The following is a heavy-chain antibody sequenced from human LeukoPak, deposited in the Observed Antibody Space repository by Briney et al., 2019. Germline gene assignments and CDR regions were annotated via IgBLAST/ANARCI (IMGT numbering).Heavy chain of an antibody. V-gene: IGHV3-23*01. D-gene: IGHD2-15*01. CDR1: GFTFTSYS. J-gene: IGHJ4*02. CDR2: ISGSGGST. CDR3: ARKYCSGGSCYSSAYYFDY. Sequence: PGGSLRLSCAASGFTFTSYSMNWVRQAPGKGLEWVSTISGSGGSTYYADSVKGRFTISRDNSKNTLYLQMNSLRAEDTAVYYCARKYCSGGSCYSSAYYFDYWGQGTLVTVSS.